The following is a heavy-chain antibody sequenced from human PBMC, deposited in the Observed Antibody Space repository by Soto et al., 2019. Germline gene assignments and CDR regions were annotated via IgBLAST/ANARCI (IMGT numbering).Heavy chain of an antibody. J-gene: IGHJ4*02. CDR3: ARDCSGYTHYFDY. CDR2: INPNSGGT. Sequence: AASVKVSCKASGYTSTGYYMHWARQAPGQGLEWMGWINPNSGGTNYAQKFQGRVTMTRDTSISTAYMELSRLRSADTAVYYCARDCSGYTHYFDYWAQGTLVTVSS. V-gene: IGHV1-2*02. CDR1: GYTSTGYY. D-gene: IGHD3-22*01.